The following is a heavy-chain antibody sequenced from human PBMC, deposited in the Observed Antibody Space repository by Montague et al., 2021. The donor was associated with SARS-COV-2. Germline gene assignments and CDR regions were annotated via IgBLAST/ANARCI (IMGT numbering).Heavy chain of an antibody. CDR1: GGSISTYY. CDR2: IYYSGST. CDR3: ASPGGYCTGGSCYYVH. V-gene: IGHV4-59*01. Sequence: SETLSLTCSVSGGSISTYYWSWIRQPPGKGLGWIGYIYYSGSTNYNPSLKSRGTISIYTSKNQFSLELSSVTAADMDVYYCASPGGYCTGGSCYYVHWGQGTLVTVSS. J-gene: IGHJ4*02. D-gene: IGHD2-15*01.